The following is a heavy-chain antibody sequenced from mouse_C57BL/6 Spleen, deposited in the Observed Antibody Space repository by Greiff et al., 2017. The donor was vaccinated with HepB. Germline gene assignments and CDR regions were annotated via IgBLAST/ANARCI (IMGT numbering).Heavy chain of an antibody. V-gene: IGHV1-64*01. J-gene: IGHJ3*01. D-gene: IGHD1-3*01. CDR2: IHPNSGST. Sequence: QVQLQQPGAELVKPGASVKLSCKASGYTFTSYWMHWVKQRPGQGLEWIGMIHPNSGSTNYNEKFKGKATLTVDKSSSTAYMQLSSLTSEDSAVYYCARGSSGPFGYWGNGPLVTFS. CDR1: GYTFTSYW. CDR3: ARGSSGPFGY.